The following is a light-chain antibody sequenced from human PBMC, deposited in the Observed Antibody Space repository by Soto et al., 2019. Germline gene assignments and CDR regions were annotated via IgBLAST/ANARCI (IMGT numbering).Light chain of an antibody. CDR2: GAS. CDR3: QQRSNWPPIT. V-gene: IGKV3-15*01. CDR1: QSVDIN. J-gene: IGKJ5*01. Sequence: EIVMTQSPSTLSVSPGERATLSCRASQSVDINLAWYQKKAGQAPRLLIYGASTRATAIPARFSGSGSGTDFTLTISSLEPEDFAVYYCQQRSNWPPITFGQGTRLEIK.